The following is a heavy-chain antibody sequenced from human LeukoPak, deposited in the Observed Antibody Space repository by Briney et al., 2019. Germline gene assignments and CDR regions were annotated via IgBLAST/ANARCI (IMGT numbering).Heavy chain of an antibody. D-gene: IGHD6-13*01. Sequence: ASVKVSCKASGYTFTGYYMHRVRQAPGQGLEWMGWINPNSGGTNYAQKFQGRVTMTRDTSISTAYMELSRLRSDDTAVYYCARVRVRIAAAGTCWFDPWGQGTLVTVSS. J-gene: IGHJ5*02. CDR2: INPNSGGT. V-gene: IGHV1-2*02. CDR3: ARVRVRIAAAGTCWFDP. CDR1: GYTFTGYY.